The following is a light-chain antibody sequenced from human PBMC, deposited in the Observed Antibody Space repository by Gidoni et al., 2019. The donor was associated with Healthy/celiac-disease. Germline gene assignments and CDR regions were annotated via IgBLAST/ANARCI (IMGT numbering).Light chain of an antibody. J-gene: IGKJ5*01. V-gene: IGKV3-11*01. CDR2: DAS. CDR3: QQRSNWLIT. Sequence: EIVLTQSPATLSLSPGERATLSCRASQSVSSYLAWYQQKPGQAPRLLISDASNRATGIPARFSGSGSGTDSTLTISSLEPEDFAVYYCQQRSNWLITFGQGTRLEIK. CDR1: QSVSSY.